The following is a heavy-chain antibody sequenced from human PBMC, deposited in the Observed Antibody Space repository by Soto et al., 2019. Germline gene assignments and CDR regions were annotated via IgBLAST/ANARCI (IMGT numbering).Heavy chain of an antibody. CDR2: INPNSGGT. J-gene: IGHJ6*02. V-gene: IGHV1-2*04. CDR1: GYTFTGYY. D-gene: IGHD1-1*01. CDR3: ARGKGMEENYYYYGLDI. Sequence: VASVKVSCKASGYTFTGYYMHWVRQAPGQGLEWMGWINPNSGGTNYAQKFQGWVTMTRDTSASTAYMELSSLRSEDTAVYYCARGKGMEENYYYYGLDIWGQGTTVTVSS.